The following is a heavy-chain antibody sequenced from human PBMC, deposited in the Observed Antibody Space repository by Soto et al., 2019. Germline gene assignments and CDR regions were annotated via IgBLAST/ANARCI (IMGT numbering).Heavy chain of an antibody. J-gene: IGHJ4*02. CDR1: GFTFSTYW. CDR3: VRVRYTSGWYPPDY. CDR2: VNSDGSST. V-gene: IGHV3-74*01. Sequence: GGSLRLSCAASGFTFSTYWMHWVRQAPGKGLVWVSRVNSDGSSTNYADSVKGRFTISRDNAKNTLYLQMNSLRAEDTALYYCVRVRYTSGWYPPDYWGQGTLVTVSS. D-gene: IGHD6-19*01.